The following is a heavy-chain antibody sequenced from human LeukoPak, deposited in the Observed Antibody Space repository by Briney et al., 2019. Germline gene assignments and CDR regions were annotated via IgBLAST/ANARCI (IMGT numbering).Heavy chain of an antibody. CDR1: GGSFSGYY. Sequence: RPSETLSLTCAVYGGSFSGYYWSWIRQPPGKGLEWIGEINHSGSTNYNPSLKSRVTISVDTSKNQFSLKLSSVTAADTAVYYCARGRSYGYSVRYFDYWGQGTLVTVSS. J-gene: IGHJ4*02. D-gene: IGHD5-18*01. CDR3: ARGRSYGYSVRYFDY. V-gene: IGHV4-34*01. CDR2: INHSGST.